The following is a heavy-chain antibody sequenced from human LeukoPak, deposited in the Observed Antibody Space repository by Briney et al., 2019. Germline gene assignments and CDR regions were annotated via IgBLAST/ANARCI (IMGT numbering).Heavy chain of an antibody. V-gene: IGHV1-69*13. J-gene: IGHJ3*02. CDR2: IIPIFGTA. CDR3: ARSRPGTGTTASHAFDI. CDR1: GGTFSSYA. D-gene: IGHD1-7*01. Sequence: SVKVSCKASGGTFSSYAISWVRQAPGQGLEWMGGIIPIFGTANYAQKFQGRVTITADESTSTAYMELSSLRSEDTAVYYCARSRPGTGTTASHAFDIWGQGTMVTVSS.